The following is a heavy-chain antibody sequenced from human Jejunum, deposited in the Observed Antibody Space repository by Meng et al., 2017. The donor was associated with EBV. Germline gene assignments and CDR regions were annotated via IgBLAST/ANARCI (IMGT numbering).Heavy chain of an antibody. Sequence: QVQLQEAAPGLVKPSGTLSLPCAVSGDSTSSSHWWSWVRQPPGKGLEWIGEMHPGGSTNYNPSLKSRVTISVDNSKNQFSLKLTSVTAADTAVYYCAKSNDYSLNSWGQGTLVTVSS. J-gene: IGHJ4*02. CDR3: AKSNDYSLNS. V-gene: IGHV4-4*02. CDR2: MHPGGST. D-gene: IGHD4-11*01. CDR1: GDSTSSSHW.